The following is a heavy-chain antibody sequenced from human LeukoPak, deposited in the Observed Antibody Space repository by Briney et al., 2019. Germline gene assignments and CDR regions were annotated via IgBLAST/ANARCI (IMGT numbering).Heavy chain of an antibody. D-gene: IGHD4-11*01. CDR2: IKEDGSEK. J-gene: IGHJ3*02. V-gene: IGHV3-7*01. CDR3: VRGDSMDI. CDR1: RFTFSDSW. Sequence: PGGSLRLSCSDSRFTFSDSWMSWVRQAPGKGLEWVANIKEDGSEKHYVDSVKGRFTISRDNAKSSVFLQMNSLRAEDTAVYYCVRGDSMDIWGQGRMLTVSS.